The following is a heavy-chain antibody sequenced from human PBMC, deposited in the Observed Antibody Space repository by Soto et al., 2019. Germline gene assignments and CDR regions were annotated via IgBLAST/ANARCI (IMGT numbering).Heavy chain of an antibody. V-gene: IGHV1-69*01. J-gene: IGHJ4*02. D-gene: IGHD2-2*01. CDR1: GDTLGSFA. CDR2: ISPILRSV. CDR3: ATEGVSVPAGTFEY. Sequence: QVQLVQSGAEVLNPGSSLKVSCKASGDTLGSFAFSWVRQAPGQGLEWLGGISPILRSVNHAQRFQGRLTITADESSRTVFMGLSRLTSEDTADYYCATEGVSVPAGTFEYWGQGTLVTVSS.